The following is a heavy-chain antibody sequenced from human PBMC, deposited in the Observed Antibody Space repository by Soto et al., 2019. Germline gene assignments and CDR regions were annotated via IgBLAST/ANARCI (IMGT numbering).Heavy chain of an antibody. CDR3: ARKDYYDDTSDAGWFDP. J-gene: IGHJ5*02. V-gene: IGHV3-7*05. Sequence: EVRLVESGGGLVRPGGSLRLSCVASGFILSTSWMSWVRQAPGKGLEWVATIKPDGSEKYYVESVKGRFTISRDNAQNTQYLQMNRLRAGDTAVYSCARKDYYDDTSDAGWFDPWGQGTLVTVSS. CDR1: GFILSTSW. D-gene: IGHD3-22*01. CDR2: IKPDGSEK.